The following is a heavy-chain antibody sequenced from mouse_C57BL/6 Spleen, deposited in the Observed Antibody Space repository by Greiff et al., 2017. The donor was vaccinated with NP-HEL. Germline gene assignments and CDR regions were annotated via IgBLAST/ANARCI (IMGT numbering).Heavy chain of an antibody. J-gene: IGHJ2*01. CDR3: ARPLYYYGSSYGFDY. Sequence: VQLQQSGAELARPGASVKLSCKASGYTFTSYGISWVKQRTGQGLEWIGEIYPRSGNTYYNEKFKGKATLTADKSSSTAYMELRSLTSEDSAVYFCARPLYYYGSSYGFDYWGQGTTLTVSS. V-gene: IGHV1-81*01. CDR2: IYPRSGNT. D-gene: IGHD1-1*01. CDR1: GYTFTSYG.